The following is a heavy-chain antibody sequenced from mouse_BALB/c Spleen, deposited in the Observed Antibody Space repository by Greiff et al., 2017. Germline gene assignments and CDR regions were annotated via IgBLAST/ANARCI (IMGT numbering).Heavy chain of an antibody. J-gene: IGHJ2*01. V-gene: IGHV2-2*02. CDR3: ARVIYDGYYDY. CDR1: GFSLTSYG. D-gene: IGHD2-3*01. CDR2: IWSGGST. Sequence: QVQLQQSGPGLVQPSQSLSITCTVSGFSLTSYGVHWVRQSPGKGLEWLGVIWSGGSTDYNAAFISRLSISKDNSKSQVFFKMNSLQANDTAIYYCARVIYDGYYDYWGQGTTLTVSS.